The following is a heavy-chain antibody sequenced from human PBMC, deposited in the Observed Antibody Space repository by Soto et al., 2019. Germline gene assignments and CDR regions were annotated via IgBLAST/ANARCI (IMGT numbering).Heavy chain of an antibody. D-gene: IGHD3-22*01. CDR2: IIPIFGTA. CDR1: GGTFSSYS. V-gene: IGHV1-69*06. Sequence: SVKVSCEASGGTFSSYSISWVRQAPGQGLECMGGIIPIFGTANYAQKFQGRVTITADKSTRTAYMELSSLRSEHTAVYYCASSYDSSGYYYNLWFQHWGQGTLVTFYS. J-gene: IGHJ1*01. CDR3: ASSYDSSGYYYNLWFQH.